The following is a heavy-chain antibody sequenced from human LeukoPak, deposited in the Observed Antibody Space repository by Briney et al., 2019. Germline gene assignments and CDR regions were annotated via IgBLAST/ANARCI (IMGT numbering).Heavy chain of an antibody. Sequence: PGGSLRLSCAASGFTFSNYAMSWVRQAPGKGLEWVSAISGSGDTTYNVDSVKGRFTNSRDNSKDTLYLQMNSLRAEDTAVYYCAKYRSNQLGAFDIWGQGTMVTVSS. D-gene: IGHD2-2*01. V-gene: IGHV3-23*01. CDR3: AKYRSNQLGAFDI. CDR2: ISGSGDTT. J-gene: IGHJ3*02. CDR1: GFTFSNYA.